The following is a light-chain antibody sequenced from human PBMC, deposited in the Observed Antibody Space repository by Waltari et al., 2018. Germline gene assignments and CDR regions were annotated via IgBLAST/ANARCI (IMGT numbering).Light chain of an antibody. Sequence: DIVLAQSPGTLSLSPGERATLSCRASQTVTSNYLSWYQQKPGQAPRLLIFGASSRATGIPGRFSGSGSGTDFTLTITRLEPEDFAVYYCQQYASSRTFGQGTRVEIK. CDR2: GAS. V-gene: IGKV3-20*01. J-gene: IGKJ1*01. CDR1: QTVTSNY. CDR3: QQYASSRT.